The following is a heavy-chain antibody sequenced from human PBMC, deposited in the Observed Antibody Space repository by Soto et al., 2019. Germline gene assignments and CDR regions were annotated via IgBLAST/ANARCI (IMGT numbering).Heavy chain of an antibody. CDR1: GGSISSYY. D-gene: IGHD5-18*01. Sequence: PSETLSLTCTVSGGSISSYYWSWIRQPPGKGLEWIGYIYYSGSTNYNPSLKSRVTISVDTSKNQFSLKLSSVTAADTAVYYCVRALTSMVTLRWKKTKCIDLCGQGTLVTVS. V-gene: IGHV4-59*08. CDR3: VRALTSMVTLRWKKTKCIDL. CDR2: IYYSGST. J-gene: IGHJ5*02.